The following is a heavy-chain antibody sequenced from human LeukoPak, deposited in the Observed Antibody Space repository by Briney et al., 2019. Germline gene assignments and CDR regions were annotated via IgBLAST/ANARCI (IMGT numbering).Heavy chain of an antibody. D-gene: IGHD3-22*01. Sequence: LPGGSLRLSCAASGFTFSTYWMSWVRQAPGKGLEWVANIKQDGSEKYYVDFVKGRFTISRDNAKNSLHPLMNSLRAEDTALYYCARSYYYDTDGPYYDSWGQGTLVTVSS. CDR1: GFTFSTYW. J-gene: IGHJ4*02. CDR3: ARSYYYDTDGPYYDS. CDR2: IKQDGSEK. V-gene: IGHV3-7*01.